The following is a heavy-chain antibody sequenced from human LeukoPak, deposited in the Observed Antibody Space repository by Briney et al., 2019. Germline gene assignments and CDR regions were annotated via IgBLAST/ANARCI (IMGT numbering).Heavy chain of an antibody. V-gene: IGHV4-39*01. J-gene: IGHJ3*02. CDR3: ARPLGYCSSTSCYAFDI. CDR1: GGSISSSSYY. CDR2: IYYSGST. D-gene: IGHD2-2*01. Sequence: SETLSLTCTVSGGSISSSSYYWGWIRQPPGKGLEWIGSIYYSGSTYYNPSLKSRVTISVDTSKNQFSLKLSSVTAADTAVYYCARPLGYCSSTSCYAFDIWGQGTMVTVSS.